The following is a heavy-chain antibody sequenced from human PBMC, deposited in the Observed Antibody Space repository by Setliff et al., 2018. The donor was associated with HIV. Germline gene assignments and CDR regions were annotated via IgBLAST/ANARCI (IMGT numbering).Heavy chain of an antibody. J-gene: IGHJ4*02. CDR3: AKDPSSWELRATYFDY. Sequence: SLRLSCAASGFTFSSYSMNWVRQAPGKGLEWVSSISSSSSYIYYADSVKGRFTISRDNAKNSLYLQMNSLRAEDTAAYYCAKDPSSWELRATYFDYWGQGTLVTVSS. CDR2: ISSSSSYI. V-gene: IGHV3-21*04. D-gene: IGHD1-7*01. CDR1: GFTFSSYS.